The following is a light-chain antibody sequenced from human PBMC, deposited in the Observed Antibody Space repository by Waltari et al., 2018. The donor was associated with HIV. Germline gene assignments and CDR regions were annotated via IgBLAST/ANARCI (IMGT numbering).Light chain of an antibody. CDR2: QDT. CDR1: KLGDKY. CDR3: QAEDSNPVV. J-gene: IGLJ2*01. V-gene: IGLV3-1*01. Sequence: SYELTQPPSVSVSPGQTASISCSGEKLGDKYASGFQQRPGQSPIVVIHQDTKRPSGLPERLSGANSWKTANLTVSGNQAMDETDYHCQAEDSNPVVYGGGTNLTVL.